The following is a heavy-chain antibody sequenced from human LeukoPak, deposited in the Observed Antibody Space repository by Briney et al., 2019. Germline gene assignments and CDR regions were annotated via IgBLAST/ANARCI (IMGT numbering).Heavy chain of an antibody. V-gene: IGHV1-8*02. CDR2: MNPNSGNT. Sequence: ASVKVSCKASGYTFTNYDINWLRQATGQGPEWMGWMNPNSGNTGFAQKFQGRVTMTRDTSISTAYMELSRLRSDDTAVYYCARDPAGYCSSTSCYATGDYWGQGTLVTVSS. CDR1: GYTFTNYD. D-gene: IGHD2-2*01. CDR3: ARDPAGYCSSTSCYATGDY. J-gene: IGHJ4*02.